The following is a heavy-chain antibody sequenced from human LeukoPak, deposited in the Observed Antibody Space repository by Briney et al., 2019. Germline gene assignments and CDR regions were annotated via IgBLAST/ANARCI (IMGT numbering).Heavy chain of an antibody. D-gene: IGHD5-18*01. V-gene: IGHV3-7*05. CDR2: TKEDGSEK. Sequence: GGSLRLSCTASGFTFGDYAMNWVRQAPGKGLEWVASTKEDGSEKYYVDSVKGRFTISRDNAKNSLFLQMNSLRAEDTAVYYCATDRGYSTFDIWGQGTMVTVSS. CDR1: GFTFGDYA. CDR3: ATDRGYSTFDI. J-gene: IGHJ3*02.